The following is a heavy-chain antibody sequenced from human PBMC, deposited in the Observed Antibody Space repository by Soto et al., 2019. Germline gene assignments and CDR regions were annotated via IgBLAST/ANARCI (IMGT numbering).Heavy chain of an antibody. V-gene: IGHV3-23*01. Sequence: GGSLRLSCAASGFTFSSYAMSWVRQAPGKRLEWVSAISGSGGSTYYADSVKGRFTISRDNSKNTLYLQMNSLRAEDTAVYYCAKDLISPYSSGWYFYYYYGMDVWGQGTTVTVSS. CDR1: GFTFSSYA. CDR2: ISGSGGST. CDR3: AKDLISPYSSGWYFYYYYGMDV. D-gene: IGHD6-19*01. J-gene: IGHJ6*02.